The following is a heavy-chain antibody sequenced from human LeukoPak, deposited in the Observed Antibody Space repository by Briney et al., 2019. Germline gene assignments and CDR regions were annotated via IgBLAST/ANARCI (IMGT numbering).Heavy chain of an antibody. CDR3: ARVGTRYNWFDP. V-gene: IGHV1-18*04. D-gene: IGHD6-13*01. Sequence: ASVKVSCKASGYTFSGYYMHWVRQAPGQGLEWMGWISAYNGNTNYAQKLQGRVTVTTDTSTSTAYMELRSLRSDDTAVYYCARVGTRYNWFDPWGQGTLVTVSS. CDR2: ISAYNGNT. J-gene: IGHJ5*02. CDR1: GYTFSGYY.